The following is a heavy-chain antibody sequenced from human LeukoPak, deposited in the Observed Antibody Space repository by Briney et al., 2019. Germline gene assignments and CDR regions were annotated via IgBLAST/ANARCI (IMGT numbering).Heavy chain of an antibody. CDR2: IIPILGIA. J-gene: IGHJ4*02. V-gene: IGHV1-69*04. CDR3: ARDPNNWNRRGYFDY. Sequence: GASVKVSCKASGGTFSSYAISWVRQAPGQGLEWMGRIIPILGIANYAQKFQGRVTITADKSTSTAYMELSSLRSEDTAVYYCARDPNNWNRRGYFDYWGQGTLVTVSS. D-gene: IGHD1-20*01. CDR1: GGTFSSYA.